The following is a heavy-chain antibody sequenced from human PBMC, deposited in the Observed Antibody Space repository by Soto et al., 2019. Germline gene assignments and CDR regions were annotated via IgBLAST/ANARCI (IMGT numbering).Heavy chain of an antibody. CDR2: IKSKTDGGTT. V-gene: IGHV3-15*07. Sequence: PGGSLRLSCVASGFTFSSCAMHWVRQAPGKGLEWVGRIKSKTDGGTTDYAAPVKGRFTISRDDSKNTLYLQMNSLRAEDTAVYYCAKGGSGWYDAFDIWGQGTMVTVSS. D-gene: IGHD6-19*01. CDR3: AKGGSGWYDAFDI. J-gene: IGHJ3*02. CDR1: GFTFSSCA.